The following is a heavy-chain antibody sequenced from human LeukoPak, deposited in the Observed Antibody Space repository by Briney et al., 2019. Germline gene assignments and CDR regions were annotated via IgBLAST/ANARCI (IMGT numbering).Heavy chain of an antibody. CDR2: INPSDGST. D-gene: IGHD2-15*01. CDR3: ARSGCSGGSCFFDF. CDR1: GYTFTTYY. J-gene: IGHJ4*02. V-gene: IGHV1-46*01. Sequence: EASVKVSCKASGYTFTTYYIHWVRQAPGQGLEWMGIINPSDGSTSYAQKLQGRVTMTRDMSTSTVYMELSSLRSEDTAVHYCARSGCSGGSCFFDFWGQGTLVTVSS.